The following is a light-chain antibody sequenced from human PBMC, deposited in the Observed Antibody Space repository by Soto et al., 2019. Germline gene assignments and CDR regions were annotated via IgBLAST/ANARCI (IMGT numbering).Light chain of an antibody. CDR1: QGISSL. V-gene: IGKV1-9*01. Sequence: DIQLTQSPSFLSASVGDRVTITCRASQGISSLFAWYQQKPGKAPKLLIHTASTLQSGVPSRFSGSGSGTEFTLTISSLQPEDFATYYCQHRHSYPITFGQGTRLEIK. CDR2: TAS. J-gene: IGKJ5*01. CDR3: QHRHSYPIT.